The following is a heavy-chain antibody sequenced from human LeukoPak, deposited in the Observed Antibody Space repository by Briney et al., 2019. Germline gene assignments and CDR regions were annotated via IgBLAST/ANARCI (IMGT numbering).Heavy chain of an antibody. J-gene: IGHJ6*03. CDR3: ARGDYGSGSPYYYYYMDV. Sequence: GGSLRLSCAASGFTFSSYAMNWVRQAPGKGLEWVSTISGVGGSTYYADSVKGRFTISRDNSKNTLSLQMNSLRAEDTAVYYCARGDYGSGSPYYYYYMDVWGKGSTVTISS. CDR2: ISGVGGST. D-gene: IGHD3-10*01. V-gene: IGHV3-23*01. CDR1: GFTFSSYA.